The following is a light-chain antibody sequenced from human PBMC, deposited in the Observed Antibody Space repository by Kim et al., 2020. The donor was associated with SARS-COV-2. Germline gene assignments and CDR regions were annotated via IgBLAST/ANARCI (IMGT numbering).Light chain of an antibody. V-gene: IGLV1-44*01. J-gene: IGLJ3*02. CDR3: STRDDGLNGWV. CDR1: SSNIGDNA. Sequence: QSVLTQAPSVSGTPGQRVTISCSGSSSNIGDNAVIWYQQFPGTAPTPLIHTNDQRPSGVPDRFSASKSGTSASLAISGLQPEDEADYYCSTRDDGLNGWVFGGGTKVSVL. CDR2: TND.